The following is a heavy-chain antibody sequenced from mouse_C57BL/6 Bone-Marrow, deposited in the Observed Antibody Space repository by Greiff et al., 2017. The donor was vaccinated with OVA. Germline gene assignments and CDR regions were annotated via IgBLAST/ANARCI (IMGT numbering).Heavy chain of an antibody. CDR1: GFTFSSYG. V-gene: IGHV5-6*02. D-gene: IGHD2-4*01. Sequence: DVKLVESGGDLVKPGGSLKLSCAASGFTFSSYGMSWVRQTPDKRLEWVATISSGGSYTYYPDSVKGRFTISRDNAKNTLYLKMSSLKSEDTAMYYCARRNPIYYDYDEYAYWGQGTLVTVSA. J-gene: IGHJ3*01. CDR2: ISSGGSYT. CDR3: ARRNPIYYDYDEYAY.